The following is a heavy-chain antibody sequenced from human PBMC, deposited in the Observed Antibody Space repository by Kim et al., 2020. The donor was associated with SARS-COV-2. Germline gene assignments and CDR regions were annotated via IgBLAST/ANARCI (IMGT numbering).Heavy chain of an antibody. CDR3: ARGGYNWNQDYYGMDV. J-gene: IGHJ6*02. CDR2: INSNTGHP. D-gene: IGHD1-1*01. Sequence: ASVKVSCKASGYTFTTYAMNWVRQAPGQGLEWMGWINSNTGHPTYAQDFTGRFVFSLDTSVSTAYLLISSLKAEDTAVYHCARGGYNWNQDYYGMDVWGQGTTVTVSS. V-gene: IGHV7-4-1*02. CDR1: GYTFTTYA.